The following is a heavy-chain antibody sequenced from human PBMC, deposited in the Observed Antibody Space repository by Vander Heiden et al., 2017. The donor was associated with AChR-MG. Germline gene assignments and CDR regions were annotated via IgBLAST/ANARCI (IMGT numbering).Heavy chain of an antibody. CDR3: RPYYYGSGKQRKFDY. Sequence: ELQLVESGGGLVKPGRSLRLSCTASGFTLGDYAMGWFRQAPGKGLEWVGFIRSKAYGGTTEYAASVKGRFTISRDDSKSIAYLQMNSLKTEDTAVYYCRPYYYGSGKQRKFDYWGQGTLVTVSS. V-gene: IGHV3-49*05. CDR2: IRSKAYGGTT. CDR1: GFTLGDYA. D-gene: IGHD3-10*01. J-gene: IGHJ4*02.